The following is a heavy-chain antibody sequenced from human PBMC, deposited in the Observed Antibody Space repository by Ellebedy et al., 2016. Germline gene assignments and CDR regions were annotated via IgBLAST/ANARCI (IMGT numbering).Heavy chain of an antibody. D-gene: IGHD2-15*01. Sequence: GGSLRLSCAASGFTFSNYALTWVRQAPGKGLEWVSTISGSGDNTFNADSVKGRFTISRDNSKNTLYLQMNNLRAEDTAVYHCAKGGYCRGWCYDYWGQGTLVTVSS. CDR1: GFTFSNYA. CDR3: AKGGYCRGWCYDY. CDR2: ISGSGDNT. J-gene: IGHJ4*02. V-gene: IGHV3-23*01.